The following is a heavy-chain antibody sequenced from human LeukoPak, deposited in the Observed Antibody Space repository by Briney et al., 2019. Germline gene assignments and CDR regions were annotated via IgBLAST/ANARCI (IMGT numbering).Heavy chain of an antibody. D-gene: IGHD5-12*01. CDR3: ARVDIVATISVFDY. J-gene: IGHJ4*02. Sequence: PSETLSLTCTVSGYSISSGYYWGWIRQPPGKGLEWIGSIYHSGSTYYNPSLKSRVTISVDTSKNQFSLKLSSVTAADTAVYYCARVDIVATISVFDYWGQGTLVTVSS. CDR1: GYSISSGYY. CDR2: IYHSGST. V-gene: IGHV4-38-2*02.